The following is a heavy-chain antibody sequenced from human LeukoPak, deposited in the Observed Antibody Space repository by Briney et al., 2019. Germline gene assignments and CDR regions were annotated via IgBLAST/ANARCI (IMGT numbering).Heavy chain of an antibody. V-gene: IGHV4-31*03. Sequence: SETLSLTCTVSGGSISSGGYYWSWIRQHPGKGLEWVVYIYYSGSTYYNPSLKSRVTISVDTSKNQFSLKLSSVTAADTAVYYCARVPGPGEGSGSYYYGMDVWGKGTTVTVSS. D-gene: IGHD3-10*01. J-gene: IGHJ6*04. CDR2: IYYSGST. CDR3: ARVPGPGEGSGSYYYGMDV. CDR1: GGSISSGGYY.